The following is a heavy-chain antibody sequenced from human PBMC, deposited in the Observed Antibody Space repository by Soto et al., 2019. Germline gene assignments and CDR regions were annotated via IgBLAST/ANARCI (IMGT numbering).Heavy chain of an antibody. V-gene: IGHV6-1*01. D-gene: IGHD3-3*01. Sequence: PSQTLSLTCAISGDSVSSNSAAWNWIRQSPSRGLEWLGRTYYRSKWYNDYAVSVKSRITINPDTSKNQSSLQLNSVTPEDTAVYYCARVVSYYYDFWSGYWTYYYYGMDVWGQGTTVTVSS. J-gene: IGHJ6*02. CDR3: ARVVSYYYDFWSGYWTYYYYGMDV. CDR1: GDSVSSNSAA. CDR2: TYYRSKWYN.